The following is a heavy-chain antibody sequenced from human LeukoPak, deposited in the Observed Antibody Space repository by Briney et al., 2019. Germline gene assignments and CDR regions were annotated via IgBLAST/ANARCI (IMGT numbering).Heavy chain of an antibody. CDR1: GGTFSSYA. CDR3: ARIPADYGDYVEAGDY. J-gene: IGHJ4*02. D-gene: IGHD4-17*01. CDR2: IIPIFGTA. Sequence: SSVKVSCKASGGTFSSYAISWVRQAPGQGLEWVGGIIPIFGTANYAQKFQGRVTITTDESTSTAYMELNSLRSEDTAVYYCARIPADYGDYVEAGDYWGQGTLVTVSS. V-gene: IGHV1-69*05.